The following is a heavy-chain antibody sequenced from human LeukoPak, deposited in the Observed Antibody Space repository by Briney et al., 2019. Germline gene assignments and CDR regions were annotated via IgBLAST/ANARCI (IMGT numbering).Heavy chain of an antibody. D-gene: IGHD6-13*01. J-gene: IGHJ4*02. Sequence: GGSLRLSCTASGFTFSTYSMNWVRQAPGRGLEWVSYISGSSSSSDGGAIQYADSVKGRFTISRDNSKNTVYLQMINLRAEDTALYYCAKPLTAATGTDFDSWGQGTLVTVSS. CDR3: AKPLTAATGTDFDS. CDR2: ISGSSSSSDGGAI. V-gene: IGHV3-48*01. CDR1: GFTFSTYS.